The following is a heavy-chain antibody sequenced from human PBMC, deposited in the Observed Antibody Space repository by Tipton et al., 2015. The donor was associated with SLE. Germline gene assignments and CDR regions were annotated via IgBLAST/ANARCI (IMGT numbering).Heavy chain of an antibody. J-gene: IGHJ4*02. Sequence: LRLSCAVYGGSFSGYYCSWVRQPPGEGVEGVGEINHSGSTNYNPSLKSRVTISVDTSKNQFSLKLTSLTAADTAVYYCARGLYGDEPGYWGQGTLVTVSS. CDR2: INHSGST. V-gene: IGHV4-34*01. CDR3: ARGLYGDEPGY. D-gene: IGHD4-17*01. CDR1: GGSFSGYY.